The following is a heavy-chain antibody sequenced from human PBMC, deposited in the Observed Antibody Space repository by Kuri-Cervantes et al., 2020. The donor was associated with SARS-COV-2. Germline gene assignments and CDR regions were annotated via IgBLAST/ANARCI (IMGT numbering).Heavy chain of an antibody. V-gene: IGHV3-64*02. Sequence: SCKASGGTFSSYAMHWVRQAPGKGLEYVSAISSNGGSTYYADSVKGRFTISRDNSKNTLYLQMGSLRAEDMAVYYCARVGHRIAARLRFVGYFDYWGQGTLVIVSS. J-gene: IGHJ4*02. CDR1: GGTFSSYA. CDR2: ISSNGGST. D-gene: IGHD6-6*01. CDR3: ARVGHRIAARLRFVGYFDY.